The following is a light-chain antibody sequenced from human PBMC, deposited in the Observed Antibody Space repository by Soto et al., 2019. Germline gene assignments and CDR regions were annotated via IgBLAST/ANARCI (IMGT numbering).Light chain of an antibody. J-gene: IGKJ1*01. CDR2: AAS. Sequence: DIQMTQSPSSLSVSVGDRVTITCRASQSIGGFLNWYQQKLGKAPKLLIYAASSLQSGVPSKFSGSGSGTDFTLTISSLQPEDFATYYCQQSFNNPRTFGQGTKVDIK. CDR1: QSIGGF. CDR3: QQSFNNPRT. V-gene: IGKV1-39*01.